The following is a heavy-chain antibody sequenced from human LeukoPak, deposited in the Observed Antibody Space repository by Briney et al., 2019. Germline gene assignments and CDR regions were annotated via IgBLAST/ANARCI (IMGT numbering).Heavy chain of an antibody. CDR1: GFTFSSYA. V-gene: IGHV3-23*01. J-gene: IGHJ3*02. Sequence: GGSLRLSCAASGFTFSSYAMSWVRQAPGKGLEWVSAISGSGGSTYYADSVKGRFTISRDNSKNTLYLQMNSLRAEDTAVYYCAKDSMLDFWSGYQKENAFDIWGQGTMVTVSS. D-gene: IGHD3-3*01. CDR3: AKDSMLDFWSGYQKENAFDI. CDR2: ISGSGGST.